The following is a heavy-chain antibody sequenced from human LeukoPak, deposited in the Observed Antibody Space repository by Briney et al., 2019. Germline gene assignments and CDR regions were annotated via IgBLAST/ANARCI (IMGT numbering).Heavy chain of an antibody. J-gene: IGHJ4*02. CDR2: IFYSGST. CDR1: GGSISSYY. Sequence: SETLSLTCTVSGGSISSYYWSWIRQPPGKGLELIGYIFYSGSTNYNPSLKSRVTIPVDTSKNQFSLKLSSVTAADTAVYYCARESSMITFGGVITPYYFDYWGQGTLVTVSS. CDR3: ARESSMITFGGVITPYYFDY. D-gene: IGHD3-16*01. V-gene: IGHV4-59*01.